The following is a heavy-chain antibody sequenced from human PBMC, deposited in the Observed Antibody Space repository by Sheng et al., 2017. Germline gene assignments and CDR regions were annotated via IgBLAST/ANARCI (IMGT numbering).Heavy chain of an antibody. J-gene: IGHJ4*02. CDR2: ISSNGGST. D-gene: IGHD2-15*01. CDR3: VKDLCRRGGSCYSEVDFDY. CDR1: GFTFSSYA. Sequence: EVQLVESGGGLVQPGGSLRLSCSASGFTFSSYAMHWVRQAPGKGLEYVSAISSNGGSTYYADSVKGRFTISRDNSKNTLYLQMSSLRAEDTAVYYCVKDLCRRGGSCYSEVDFDYWGQGNPGHRL. V-gene: IGHV3-64D*09.